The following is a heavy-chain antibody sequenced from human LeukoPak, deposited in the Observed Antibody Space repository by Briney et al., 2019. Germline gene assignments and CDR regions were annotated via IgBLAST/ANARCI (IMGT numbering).Heavy chain of an antibody. Sequence: SETLSLTCTVSGGSISSYYWSWIRQPAGKGLEWIGRIYTSGSTNYNPSLKSRVTMSVDTSKNQFSLKLSSVTAADTAVYYCAREEVVAVPKTWFDPWGQGTLVTVSS. J-gene: IGHJ5*02. V-gene: IGHV4-4*07. CDR2: IYTSGST. CDR3: AREEVVAVPKTWFDP. D-gene: IGHD2-15*01. CDR1: GGSISSYY.